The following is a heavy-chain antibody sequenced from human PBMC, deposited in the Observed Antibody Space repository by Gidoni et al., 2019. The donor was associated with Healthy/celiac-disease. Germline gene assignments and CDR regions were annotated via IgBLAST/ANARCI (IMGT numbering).Heavy chain of an antibody. CDR2: INPNSGGT. J-gene: IGHJ6*02. D-gene: IGHD6-6*01. CDR3: ARVEYSSSSSIGYYYYYGMDV. Sequence: QVQLVQSGAEVKKPGASVKVSCKASGSTFTGYYMHWVRQAPGQGLEWMGWINPNSGGTNYAQKFQGRVTMTRDTSISTAYMELSRLRSDDTAVYYCARVEYSSSSSIGYYYYYGMDVWGQGTTVTVSS. CDR1: GSTFTGYY. V-gene: IGHV1-2*02.